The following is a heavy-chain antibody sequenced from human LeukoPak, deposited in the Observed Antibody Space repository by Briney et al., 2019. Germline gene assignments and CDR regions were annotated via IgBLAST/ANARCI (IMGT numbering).Heavy chain of an antibody. CDR2: INHIGST. D-gene: IGHD5-24*01. V-gene: IGHV4-34*01. CDR1: GGSFSGYY. J-gene: IGHJ3*02. Sequence: SETLSLTCAVYGGSFSGYYWSWIRQPPGKGLEWIGEINHIGSTNYNPSLKSRVTISVDTSKNQFSLKLSSVTAAETAVYYCARERLNRVVEMATTFDIWGQGAMVTVS. CDR3: ARERLNRVVEMATTFDI.